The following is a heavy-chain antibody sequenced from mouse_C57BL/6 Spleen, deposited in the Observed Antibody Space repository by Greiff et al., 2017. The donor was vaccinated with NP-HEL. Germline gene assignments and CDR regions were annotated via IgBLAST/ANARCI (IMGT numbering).Heavy chain of an antibody. V-gene: IGHV2-2*01. J-gene: IGHJ1*03. CDR3: ARERGLGGGFDV. CDR2: IWSGGST. D-gene: IGHD4-1*01. Sequence: QVQLQQSGPGLVQPSQSLSITCTVSGFSLTSYGVHWVRQSPGKGLEWLGVIWSGGSTDYNAAFISRLSISKDNSKSQVFFKMNSLQADDTAIYYWARERGLGGGFDVWGTGTTVTVSS. CDR1: GFSLTSYG.